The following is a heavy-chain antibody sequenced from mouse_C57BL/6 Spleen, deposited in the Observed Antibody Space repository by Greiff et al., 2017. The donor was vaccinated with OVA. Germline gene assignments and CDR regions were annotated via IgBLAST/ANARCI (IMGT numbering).Heavy chain of an antibody. CDR2: IDPETGGT. J-gene: IGHJ2*01. D-gene: IGHD1-1*01. V-gene: IGHV1-15*01. Sequence: QVQLQQSGAELVRPGASVTLSCKASGYTFTDYEMHWVKQTPVHGLEWIGAIDPETGGTAYNQKFKGKAILTADKSSSTAYMELRSLTSEDSAVDYCTSGTTVVAPFDYWGQGTTLTVSS. CDR1: GYTFTDYE. CDR3: TSGTTVVAPFDY.